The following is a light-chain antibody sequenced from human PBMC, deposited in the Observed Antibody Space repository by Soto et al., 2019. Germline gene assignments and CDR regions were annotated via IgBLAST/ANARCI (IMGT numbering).Light chain of an antibody. V-gene: IGLV1-40*01. Sequence: QSVLTQPPSVSGAPGQRVTISCTGSGSNIGAGYDVHWYQHLPGTAPKLLIYTNINRPSGVPDRFSASKSGTSASLAITGLQAGDEADYYCQSYDSSLSGVVFGGGTKLTGL. CDR2: TNI. J-gene: IGLJ2*01. CDR1: GSNIGAGYD. CDR3: QSYDSSLSGVV.